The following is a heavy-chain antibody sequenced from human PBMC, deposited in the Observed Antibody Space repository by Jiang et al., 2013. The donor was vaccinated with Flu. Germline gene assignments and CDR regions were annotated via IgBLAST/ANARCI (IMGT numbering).Heavy chain of an antibody. Sequence: VQLLESGGGLVQPGGSLRLSCAASGFTFSSYAMSWVRQAPGKGLEWVSAISGSGGSTYYADSVKGRFTISRDNSKNTLYLQMNSLRAEDTAVYYCAKQSPKGYCSSTSCLVGFDYWGQGTLVTVSS. CDR1: GFTFSSYA. J-gene: IGHJ4*02. V-gene: IGHV3-23*01. CDR3: AKQSPKGYCSSTSCLVGFDY. CDR2: ISGSGGST. D-gene: IGHD2-2*01.